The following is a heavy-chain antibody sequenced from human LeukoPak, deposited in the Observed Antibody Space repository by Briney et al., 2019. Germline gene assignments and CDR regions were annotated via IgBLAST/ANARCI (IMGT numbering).Heavy chain of an antibody. CDR2: IYYSGST. Sequence: SETLSLTCTVSGSSISNYYWSWIRQPPGKGLEWIGYIYYSGSTNYNPSLKSRVTISLDTSKNQFSLKLSSVTTADTAVYYCARSVVTLYWYFDLWGRGTLVTVSS. V-gene: IGHV4-59*01. CDR1: GSSISNYY. J-gene: IGHJ2*01. D-gene: IGHD4-23*01. CDR3: ARSVVTLYWYFDL.